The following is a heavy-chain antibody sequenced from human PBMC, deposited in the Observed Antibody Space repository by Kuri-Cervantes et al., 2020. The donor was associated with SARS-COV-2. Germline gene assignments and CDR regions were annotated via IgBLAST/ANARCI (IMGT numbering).Heavy chain of an antibody. D-gene: IGHD3-3*01. CDR1: GXXXSSYA. V-gene: IGHV3-15*01. CDR2: IKXKTDXXXT. Sequence: GGSLRLSXAXSGXXXSSYAMXWVRXAPGKGXEWXXRIKXKTDXXXTDYAAPVXGRFTTSRDDSKNTXYLQMNSLKTEDTAVYYCXTDRVTIFGXVIDPGFDYWGQGTLVTVSS. CDR3: XTDRVTIFGXVIDPGFDY. J-gene: IGHJ4*02.